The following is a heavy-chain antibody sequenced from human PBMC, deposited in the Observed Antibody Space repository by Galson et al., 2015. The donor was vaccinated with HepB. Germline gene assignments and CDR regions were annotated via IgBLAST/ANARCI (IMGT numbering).Heavy chain of an antibody. CDR3: AVLSGNWFDP. J-gene: IGHJ5*02. D-gene: IGHD1-26*01. CDR2: ISWNSGSI. CDR1: GFTFDDYA. Sequence: SLRLSCAASGFTFDDYAMHWVRQAPGKGLEWVSGISWNSGSIGYADSVKGRFTISGDNAKNSLYLQMNSLRAEDTALYYCAVLSGNWFDPWGQGTLVTVSS. V-gene: IGHV3-9*01.